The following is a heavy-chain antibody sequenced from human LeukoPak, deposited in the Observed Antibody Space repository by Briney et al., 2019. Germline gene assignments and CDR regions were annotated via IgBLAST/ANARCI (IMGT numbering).Heavy chain of an antibody. J-gene: IGHJ4*02. CDR1: GFTFLNYG. D-gene: IGHD1-26*01. CDR2: INPANGNT. Sequence: GASVKVSCKTSGFTFLNYGIHWVRQAPGQRPEWLGWINPANGNTRYLESFQGRVAFTRDTSASTVYMELSSLRSEDTAMYYCAKEATVKTVARSHFDYWGPGTLVTVSS. CDR3: AKEATVKTVARSHFDY. V-gene: IGHV1-3*01.